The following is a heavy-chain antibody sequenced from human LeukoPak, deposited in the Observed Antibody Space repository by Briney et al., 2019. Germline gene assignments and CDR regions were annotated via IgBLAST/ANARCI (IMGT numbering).Heavy chain of an antibody. V-gene: IGHV4-39*01. CDR2: IYYSGST. CDR3: ARQFTPGVTTYFDY. J-gene: IGHJ4*02. CDR1: GGSISSSSYY. Sequence: SETLSLTCTVSGGSISSSSYYWGWIRQPPGQGLEWIGSIYYSGSTYYNPSLKSRVTISVDTSKNQFSLKLSSVTAADTAVYYCARQFTPGVTTYFDYWGQGTLVTVSS. D-gene: IGHD4-17*01.